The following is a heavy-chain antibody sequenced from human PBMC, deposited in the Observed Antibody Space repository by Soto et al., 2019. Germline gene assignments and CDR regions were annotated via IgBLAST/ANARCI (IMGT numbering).Heavy chain of an antibody. CDR1: GYTFTGYY. CDR3: ARQVIEYSSSWYDY. Sequence: ASVKVSCEACGYTFTGYYMHWVRQAPGQGHEWMGWINPNSGGTNYAEKFQGWVTMTRDTSISTACMALSRLRYDDPAVYSCARQVIEYSSSWYDYWGQGTLVTVSS. CDR2: INPNSGGT. D-gene: IGHD6-13*01. J-gene: IGHJ4*02. V-gene: IGHV1-2*04.